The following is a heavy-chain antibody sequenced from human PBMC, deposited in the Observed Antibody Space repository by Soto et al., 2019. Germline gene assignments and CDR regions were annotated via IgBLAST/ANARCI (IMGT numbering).Heavy chain of an antibody. CDR1: GFTFSSYS. CDR3: ARPPPLVGVVISTGWYFDL. D-gene: IGHD3-22*01. CDR2: ISSSSSTI. V-gene: IGHV3-48*02. Sequence: EGSLRLSCAASGFTFSSYSMNWVRQAPGKGLEWVSYISSSSSTIYYADSVKGRFTISRDNAKNSLYLQMNSLRDEDTDVYYCARPPPLVGVVISTGWYFDLWCRGILVTGS. J-gene: IGHJ2*01.